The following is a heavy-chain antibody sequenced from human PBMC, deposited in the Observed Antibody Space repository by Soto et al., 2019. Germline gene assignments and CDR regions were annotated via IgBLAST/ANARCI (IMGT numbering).Heavy chain of an antibody. CDR2: IRSKAYGGTT. J-gene: IGHJ4*02. CDR3: TRKILTSYYDFWSGYSPFDY. V-gene: IGHV3-49*05. D-gene: IGHD3-3*01. CDR1: GFTFGDYA. Sequence: EVQLVESGGGLVKPGRSLRLSCTASGFTFGDYAMSWFRQAPGKGLEWVGFIRSKAYGGTTEYAASVKGRFTISRDDSKSIAYLQMNSLKTEDTAVYYCTRKILTSYYDFWSGYSPFDYWGQGTLVTVSS.